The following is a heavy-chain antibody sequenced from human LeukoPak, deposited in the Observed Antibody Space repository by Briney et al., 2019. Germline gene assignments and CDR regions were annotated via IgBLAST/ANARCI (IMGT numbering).Heavy chain of an antibody. CDR3: ARVGATYYYDSSGYRSVYFDY. CDR1: GFTFSSYW. Sequence: GGSLRLSCAASGFTFSSYWMSWVRQTPGKGLEWVANIKQDGSEKYYVDSVKGRFTISRDNAKNSLYLQMNSLRAEDTAVYYCARVGATYYYDSSGYRSVYFDYWGQGTLVTVSS. CDR2: IKQDGSEK. V-gene: IGHV3-7*01. J-gene: IGHJ4*02. D-gene: IGHD3-22*01.